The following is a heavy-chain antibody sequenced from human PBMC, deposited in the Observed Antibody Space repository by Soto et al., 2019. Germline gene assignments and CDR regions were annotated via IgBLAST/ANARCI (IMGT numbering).Heavy chain of an antibody. CDR3: ARDRRIPGIAATLGSYYGMDV. CDR2: IIPIFGTA. Sequence: ASVKVSCKASGGTFSSCAMSWVRQAPGQGLEWMGGIIPIFGTANYAQKFQGRVTITADESTSTAYMELSSLRSEDTAVYYCARDRRIPGIAATLGSYYGMDVWGQGTTVTVSS. D-gene: IGHD6-13*01. V-gene: IGHV1-69*13. CDR1: GGTFSSCA. J-gene: IGHJ6*02.